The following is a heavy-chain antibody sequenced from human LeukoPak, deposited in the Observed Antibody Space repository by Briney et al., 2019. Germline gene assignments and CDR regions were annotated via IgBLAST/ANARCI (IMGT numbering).Heavy chain of an antibody. Sequence: GGSLRLSCSASGYTFSSYAMHWLRQAREKGVEYVSAISSNGGSTYYADSVKGRFTISRDNSKNTLYLQMSSLRAEDTAVYYCVKRPMAVWTFDYWGQGNLVTVSS. CDR1: GYTFSSYA. J-gene: IGHJ4*02. CDR2: ISSNGGST. V-gene: IGHV3-64D*09. D-gene: IGHD3/OR15-3a*01. CDR3: VKRPMAVWTFDY.